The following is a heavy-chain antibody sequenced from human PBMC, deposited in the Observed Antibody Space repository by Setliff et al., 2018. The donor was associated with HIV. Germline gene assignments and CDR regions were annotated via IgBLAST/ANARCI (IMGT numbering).Heavy chain of an antibody. CDR1: GFTVSSYY. Sequence: PGGSLRLSCAASGFTVSSYYMSWVRQAPGKGLEWVSTIYSEGNTYHADSVKGRFTLSRDNSENALFLQMNSLRPEDTAVYYCARLRPYNSALDYWGQGTLVTVSS. CDR2: IYSEGNT. D-gene: IGHD3-10*01. CDR3: ARLRPYNSALDY. J-gene: IGHJ4*02. V-gene: IGHV3-66*02.